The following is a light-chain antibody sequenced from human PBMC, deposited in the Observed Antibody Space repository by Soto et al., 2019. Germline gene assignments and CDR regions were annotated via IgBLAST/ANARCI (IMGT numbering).Light chain of an antibody. CDR1: QSVNSN. CDR2: GAS. J-gene: IGKJ1*01. Sequence: EIVLTQSPATLSVSPGERATLSCRASQSVNSNYLAWYQQKPGQAPRLLIYGASTRATDIPPGFTGSGSGTEFTLTISSLQSEDIAVYYCQQYNKWPQTFGQGTKVDIK. CDR3: QQYNKWPQT. V-gene: IGKV3-15*01.